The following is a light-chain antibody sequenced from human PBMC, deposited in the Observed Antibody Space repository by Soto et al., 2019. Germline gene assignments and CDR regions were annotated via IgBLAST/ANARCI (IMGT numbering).Light chain of an antibody. V-gene: IGKV3-11*01. Sequence: RVMTQSPATLSVSPWERATLSCRASQSVSNKLVWYQQKPSQAPRLLIYDASNRATGIPARFSGSGSGTDFTLTISSLEPEDFAVYYCQQRSTFGQGTKVDIK. J-gene: IGKJ1*01. CDR2: DAS. CDR3: QQRST. CDR1: QSVSNK.